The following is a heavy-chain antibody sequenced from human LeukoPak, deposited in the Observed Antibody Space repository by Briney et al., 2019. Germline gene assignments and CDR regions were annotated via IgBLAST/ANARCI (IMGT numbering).Heavy chain of an antibody. CDR3: AKGGDFYYYYYGMDV. V-gene: IGHV3-30*18. J-gene: IGHJ6*04. CDR1: GFTFSSYG. CDR2: ISYDGSNK. Sequence: GGSLRLSCAASGFTFSSYGMHGVRQAPGKGLEWVGVISYDGSNKYYADSVKRRVTISRDNSKNTLYLQMNSQRAEDTAVYYCAKGGDFYYYYYGMDVWGKGTTVTVSS. D-gene: IGHD7-27*01.